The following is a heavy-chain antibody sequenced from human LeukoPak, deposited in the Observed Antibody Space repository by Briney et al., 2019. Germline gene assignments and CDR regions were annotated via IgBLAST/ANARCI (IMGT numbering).Heavy chain of an antibody. Sequence: ASVKVSCKASGGTFSSYAIGWVRQAPGQGLEWMGGIIPIFGTANYAQKFQGRVTITADESTSTAYMELSSLRSEDTAVYYCARDGREPCSSTSCYWPHFDYWGQGTLVTVSS. CDR2: IIPIFGTA. D-gene: IGHD2-2*01. V-gene: IGHV1-69*13. CDR1: GGTFSSYA. CDR3: ARDGREPCSSTSCYWPHFDY. J-gene: IGHJ4*02.